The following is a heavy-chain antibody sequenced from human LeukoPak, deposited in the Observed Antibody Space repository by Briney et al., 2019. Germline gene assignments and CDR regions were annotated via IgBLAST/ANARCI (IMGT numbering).Heavy chain of an antibody. V-gene: IGHV3-21*01. J-gene: IGHJ4*02. D-gene: IGHD3-3*01. CDR1: GFTFSTYT. CDR2: LSSSNTYI. CDR3: ARFFANGIDY. Sequence: SGGSLRLSCAASGFTFSTYTMNWVRQAPGKGLEWVSSLSSSNTYIYYADSVKGRFTISRDNTKNSLYLQMNSLRAEDTAVYYCARFFANGIDYWGQGTLVTVSS.